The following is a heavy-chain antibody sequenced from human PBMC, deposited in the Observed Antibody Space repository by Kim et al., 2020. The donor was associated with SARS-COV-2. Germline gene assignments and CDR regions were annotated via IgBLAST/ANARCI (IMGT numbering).Heavy chain of an antibody. D-gene: IGHD4-17*01. Sequence: NSNPSLQRRGAIAVDTARNQFSLKLSSVTAADTAVYYCARDYGDPEYFQHWGQGTLVTVSS. V-gene: IGHV4-59*01. J-gene: IGHJ1*01. CDR3: ARDYGDPEYFQH.